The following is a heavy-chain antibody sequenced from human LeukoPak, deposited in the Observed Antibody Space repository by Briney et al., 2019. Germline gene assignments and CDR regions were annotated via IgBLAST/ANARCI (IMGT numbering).Heavy chain of an antibody. CDR2: IPYDGSNK. Sequence: GGSLRLSCAASEFTFSSYGMHWVRQAPGKGLEWVAVIPYDGSNKYYADSVKGRFTISRDNSKNTLYLQMNSLRAEDTAVYYCAKGYYGSGSPDYFDYWGQGTLVTVSS. CDR3: AKGYYGSGSPDYFDY. J-gene: IGHJ4*02. V-gene: IGHV3-30*18. D-gene: IGHD3-10*01. CDR1: EFTFSSYG.